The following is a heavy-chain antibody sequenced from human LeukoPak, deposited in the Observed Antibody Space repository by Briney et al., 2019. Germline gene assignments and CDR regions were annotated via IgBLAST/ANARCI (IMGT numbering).Heavy chain of an antibody. D-gene: IGHD4-11*01. Sequence: SETLSLTCAVYGGSFSGYYWSWIRQPPGKGLEWIGEINHSGSTNYNPSLKSRVTITVDTSKNQFSLKLSSVTAADTAVYYCARGYSNYAPWGQGTLVTVSS. V-gene: IGHV4-34*01. CDR1: GGSFSGYY. J-gene: IGHJ5*02. CDR3: ARGYSNYAP. CDR2: INHSGST.